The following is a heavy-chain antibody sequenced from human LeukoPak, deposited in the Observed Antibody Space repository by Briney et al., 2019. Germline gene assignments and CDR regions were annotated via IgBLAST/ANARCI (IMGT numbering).Heavy chain of an antibody. CDR2: ISWNSGSI. J-gene: IGHJ4*02. V-gene: IGHV3-9*01. CDR3: AKAGYSTDGVFDC. D-gene: IGHD6-13*01. CDR1: GFTFDDYA. Sequence: GGSLRLSCAASGFTFDDYAMHWVRQAPGKGLEWVSGISWNSGSIGYADSVKGRFTISRDNAKNSLYLQMNSLRAEDTALYYCAKAGYSTDGVFDCWGQGTLVTVSS.